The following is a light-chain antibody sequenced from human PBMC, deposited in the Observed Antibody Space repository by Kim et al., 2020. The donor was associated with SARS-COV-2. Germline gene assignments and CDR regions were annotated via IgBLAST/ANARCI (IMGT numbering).Light chain of an antibody. CDR1: SNDIGGYNY. CDR2: EVT. V-gene: IGLV2-8*01. CDR3: SSYGGSTNLV. Sequence: GQSSTISCTGTSNDIGGYNYVSWYQQHPGKAPKLMIYEVTKRPSGVPDRFSGSKSGNTASLAVSGLQAEDEADYYCSSYGGSTNLVFGGGTQLTVL. J-gene: IGLJ2*01.